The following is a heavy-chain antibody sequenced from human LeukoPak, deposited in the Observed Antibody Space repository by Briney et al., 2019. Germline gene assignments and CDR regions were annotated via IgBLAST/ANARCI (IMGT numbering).Heavy chain of an antibody. Sequence: ASETLSLTCTVSGGSISSYYWSWIRQPAGKGLEWIGHIYTSGSTNFNPSLKSRVTISVDTSKNQISLKLSSVTAADTALYYCARGWTDSGSYYDDRGAFDYWGQGTLVTVSS. CDR1: GGSISSYY. J-gene: IGHJ4*02. V-gene: IGHV4-4*07. CDR3: ARGWTDSGSYYDDRGAFDY. CDR2: IYTSGST. D-gene: IGHD1-26*01.